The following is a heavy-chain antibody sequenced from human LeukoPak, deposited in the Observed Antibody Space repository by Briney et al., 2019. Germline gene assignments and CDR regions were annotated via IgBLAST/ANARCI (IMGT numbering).Heavy chain of an antibody. V-gene: IGHV1-69*13. CDR1: GGTSSSYA. CDR2: IIPIFGTA. D-gene: IGHD1-26*01. J-gene: IGHJ4*02. CDR3: ATPIGELLPIV. Sequence: ASVKVSCKASGGTSSSYAISWVRQAPGQGLEWMGGIIPIFGTANYAQKFQGRVTITADESTSTAYMELSSLRSEDTAVYYCATPIGELLPIVWGQGTLVTVSS.